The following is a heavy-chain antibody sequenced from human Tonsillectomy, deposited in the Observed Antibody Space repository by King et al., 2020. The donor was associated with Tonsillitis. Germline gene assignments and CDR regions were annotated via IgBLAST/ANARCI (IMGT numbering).Heavy chain of an antibody. CDR1: GGSISSSSYY. J-gene: IGHJ4*02. V-gene: IGHV4-39*01. CDR3: ARQGFGELDFDY. CDR2: SYYIGST. Sequence: QLQESGPGLVKPSETLSLTCTVSGGSISSSSYYLGWIRQPPGKGLEWIGRSYYIGSTYYNPSLKSRVTISVDTSKNQFSLKLSSVTAADTAVYYCARQGFGELDFDYWGQGTLVTVSS. D-gene: IGHD3-10*01.